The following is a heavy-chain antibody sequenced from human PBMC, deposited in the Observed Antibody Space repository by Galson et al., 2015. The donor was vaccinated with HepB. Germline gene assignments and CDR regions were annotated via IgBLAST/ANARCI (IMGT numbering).Heavy chain of an antibody. J-gene: IGHJ6*02. CDR3: ARVFEVDSSGYYGYYYYGMNV. Sequence: SVKVSCKASGYTFTSYAMHWVRQAPGQRLEWMRWINAGNGNTKYSQKFQGRVTITRDTSASTAYMELSSLRSEDTAVYYCARVFEVDSSGYYGYYYYGMNVWGQGTTVTVSS. V-gene: IGHV1-3*01. D-gene: IGHD3-22*01. CDR1: GYTFTSYA. CDR2: INAGNGNT.